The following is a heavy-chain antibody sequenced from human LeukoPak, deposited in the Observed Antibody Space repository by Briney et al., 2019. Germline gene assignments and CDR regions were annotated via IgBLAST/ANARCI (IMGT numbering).Heavy chain of an antibody. CDR3: AGTLANYYDT. Sequence: PSQTLSLTCTVSGGSINSGNYFWSWIRQPAGKGLEWIGRFYTGGSTNYSPSLKSRVAISVDTSKNQFSLRLSSVTAADTAAYYCAGTLANYYDTWGQGTLVTVSS. CDR2: FYTGGST. V-gene: IGHV4-61*02. J-gene: IGHJ5*02. CDR1: GGSINSGNYF. D-gene: IGHD3-22*01.